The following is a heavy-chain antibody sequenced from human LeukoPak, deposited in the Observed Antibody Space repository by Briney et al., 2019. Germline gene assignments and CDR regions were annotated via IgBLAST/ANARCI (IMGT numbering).Heavy chain of an antibody. V-gene: IGHV1-69*13. CDR3: ARAGVDSSSWYGFYYYYYMDV. Sequence: SVKVSCKASGYTFTSYDISWVRQAPGQGLEWMGGIIPIFGTANYAQKFQGRVTITADESTSTAYMELSSLRSEDTAVYYCARAGVDSSSWYGFYYYYYMDVWGKGTTVTVSS. CDR1: GYTFTSYD. J-gene: IGHJ6*03. D-gene: IGHD6-13*01. CDR2: IIPIFGTA.